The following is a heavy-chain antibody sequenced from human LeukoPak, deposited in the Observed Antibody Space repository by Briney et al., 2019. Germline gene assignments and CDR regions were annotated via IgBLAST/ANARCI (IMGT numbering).Heavy chain of an antibody. V-gene: IGHV3-33*01. CDR2: IRYDGSSD. Sequence: PGGSLRLSCAASGFTFTTYGMHWVRQAPGKGLEWVAAIRYDGSSDYYTDSVKGRCAISRDSSKNTLYLQMNSLRGEDTAVYFCARDRAPAGGYQMIYSYAMDVWGQGTTVTVSS. CDR1: GFTFTTYG. D-gene: IGHD2-2*01. J-gene: IGHJ6*02. CDR3: ARDRAPAGGYQMIYSYAMDV.